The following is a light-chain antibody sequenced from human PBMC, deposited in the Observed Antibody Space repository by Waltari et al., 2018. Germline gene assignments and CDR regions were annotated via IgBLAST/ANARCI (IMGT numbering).Light chain of an antibody. V-gene: IGKV3-11*01. CDR2: DTS. CDR3: QQRRNWPLT. CDR1: QGVDMY. Sequence: SFRASQGVDMYLAWYQQRPGQAARLLIYDTSNRATDITARFSGSGSETDFSLTISSLEPEDFAVYYCQQRRNWPLTCGGGTKVEIK. J-gene: IGKJ4*01.